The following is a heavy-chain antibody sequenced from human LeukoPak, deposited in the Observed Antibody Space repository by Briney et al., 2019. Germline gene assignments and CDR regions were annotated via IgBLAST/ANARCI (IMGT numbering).Heavy chain of an antibody. Sequence: SETLSLTCTVSGDSISSSNCYWGWIRQPPGKGLEWIGSIYFSGGTYYNASLKSRVTISVDTSKNQFSLKLSSVTAADTAVYYCARSLWFGKYYFDYWGQGTLVTVSS. J-gene: IGHJ4*02. V-gene: IGHV4-39*01. CDR2: IYFSGGT. CDR1: GDSISSSNCY. CDR3: ARSLWFGKYYFDY. D-gene: IGHD3-10*01.